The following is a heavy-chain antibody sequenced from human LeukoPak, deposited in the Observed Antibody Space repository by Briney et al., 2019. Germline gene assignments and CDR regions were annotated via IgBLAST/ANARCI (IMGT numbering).Heavy chain of an antibody. CDR2: ISYDGSNK. D-gene: IGHD6-13*01. J-gene: IGHJ4*02. V-gene: IGHV3-30*04. Sequence: GGSLRLSCAASGFTFSSYAMHWVRQAPGKGLEWVAVISYDGSNKYYADSVKGRFTISRDNSKNTLYLQMNSLRAEDTAVYYCAREKEAAAGQTYYFDYWGQGTLVTVSS. CDR3: AREKEAAAGQTYYFDY. CDR1: GFTFSSYA.